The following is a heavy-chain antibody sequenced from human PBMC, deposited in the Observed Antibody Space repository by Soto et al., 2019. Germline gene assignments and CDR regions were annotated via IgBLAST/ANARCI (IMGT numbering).Heavy chain of an antibody. CDR2: MNPNSGNT. V-gene: IGHV1-8*01. Sequence: ASVKVSCTASGYTFTSYDINWVRQATGQGLEWMGWMNPNSGNTGYAQKFQGRVTMTRNTSISTAYMELSSLRSEDTAVYYCARGPVYDILTGYYVDYWGQGTLVTVSS. CDR1: GYTFTSYD. J-gene: IGHJ4*02. D-gene: IGHD3-9*01. CDR3: ARGPVYDILTGYYVDY.